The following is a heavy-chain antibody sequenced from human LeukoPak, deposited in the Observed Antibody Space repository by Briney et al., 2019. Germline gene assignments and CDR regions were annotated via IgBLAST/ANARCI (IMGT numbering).Heavy chain of an antibody. CDR3: AGGTPAMVRGVIYNWFDP. CDR1: GYTFTGYC. Sequence: GASVKVSCKASGYTFTGYCMHWVRQAPGQGLEWMGWINPNSGGTNYAQKFQGRVTMTRDTSISTAYMELSRLRSDDTAVYYCAGGTPAMVRGVIYNWFDPWGQGTLVTVSS. V-gene: IGHV1-2*02. CDR2: INPNSGGT. D-gene: IGHD3-10*01. J-gene: IGHJ5*02.